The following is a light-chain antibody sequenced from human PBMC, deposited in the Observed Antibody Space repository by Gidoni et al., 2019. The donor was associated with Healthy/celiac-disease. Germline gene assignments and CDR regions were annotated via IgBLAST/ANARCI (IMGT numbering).Light chain of an antibody. CDR3: QQYGSSPYT. V-gene: IGKV3-20*01. CDR2: GAS. Sequence: EIVFPPSPGTLSLSPGERATLSCRASQSVSSSYLAWYQQKPGQAPRLLIYGASSRATGIPDRFSGSGSGTDFTLTISRLEPEDFAVYYCQQYGSSPYTFXQXTKLEIK. CDR1: QSVSSSY. J-gene: IGKJ2*01.